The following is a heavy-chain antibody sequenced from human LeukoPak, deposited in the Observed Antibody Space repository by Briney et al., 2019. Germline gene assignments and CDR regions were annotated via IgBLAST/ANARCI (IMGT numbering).Heavy chain of an antibody. CDR2: ISHTSEST. CDR3: ARDRGYCTSDDCYRWFHY. J-gene: IGHJ4*02. Sequence: PGGSLRLSCAASVFTFNSYSMSWVCQAPGGGLEGVSYISHTSESTYTADSVRGRFSISRDDAKSSLYLQMNSLRYEDTAVYYCARDRGYCTSDDCYRWFHYWGQGTLVIVSS. D-gene: IGHD2-8*01. V-gene: IGHV3-48*02. CDR1: VFTFNSYS.